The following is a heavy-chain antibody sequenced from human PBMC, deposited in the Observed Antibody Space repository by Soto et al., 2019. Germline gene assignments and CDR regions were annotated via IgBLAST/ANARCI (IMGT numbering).Heavy chain of an antibody. D-gene: IGHD6-19*01. V-gene: IGHV1-46*04. CDR2: INPSGGST. CDR3: ARVSGAVAYYYYYYGMDV. CDR1: GYTFTSYY. J-gene: IGHJ6*02. Sequence: QVQLVQSGAEVKKPGASVKVSCKASGYTFTSYYMHWVRQAPGQGLEWMGIINPSGGSTSYAQKLQGRVTMTRDTSTSTVYMELSSLRSEDTAVYYCARVSGAVAYYYYYYGMDVWGQGTTVTVSS.